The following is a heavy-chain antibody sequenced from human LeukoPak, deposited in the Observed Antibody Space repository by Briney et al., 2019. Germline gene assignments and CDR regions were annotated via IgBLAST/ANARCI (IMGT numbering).Heavy chain of an antibody. CDR3: ARGDEYDFWSGYYLANYYYYYMDV. CDR2: IIPIFGTA. CDR1: GGTFSSYA. D-gene: IGHD3-3*01. Sequence: SVRVSCKASGGTFSSYAISWVRQAPGQGLEWMGGIIPIFGTANYAQKFQGRVTITADKSTSTAYMELSSLRSEDTAVYYCARGDEYDFWSGYYLANYYYYYMDVWGKGTTVTVSS. J-gene: IGHJ6*03. V-gene: IGHV1-69*06.